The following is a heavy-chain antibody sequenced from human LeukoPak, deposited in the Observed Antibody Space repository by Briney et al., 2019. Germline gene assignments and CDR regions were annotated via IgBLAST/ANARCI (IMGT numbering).Heavy chain of an antibody. J-gene: IGHJ4*02. CDR1: GFTFNSAW. Sequence: GGSLRLSCAASGFTFNSAWLSWVRQAPGKGLQWVGHIKSKTDGGTADYAVPARGRFTISRDDSKNTLYLQMYSLKTEDTGIYYCTTGGHYFGSWGQGTLVTVPS. V-gene: IGHV3-15*01. CDR2: IKSKTDGGTA. D-gene: IGHD3-10*01. CDR3: TTGGHYFGS.